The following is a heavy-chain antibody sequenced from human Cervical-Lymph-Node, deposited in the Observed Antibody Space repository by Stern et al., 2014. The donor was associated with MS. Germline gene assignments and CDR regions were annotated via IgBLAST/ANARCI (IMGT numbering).Heavy chain of an antibody. V-gene: IGHV5-51*03. J-gene: IGHJ4*02. CDR2: IYPGDSDT. CDR3: ARLYILNNCSGGSCYSVGPSLDY. CDR1: GYSFTSYW. D-gene: IGHD2-15*01. Sequence: VQLVQSGAEVKKPGESLKISCKGSGYSFTSYWIGWVRQMPGKGLEWMGIIYPGDSDTRYSPSFQGQVTISADKSISTAYLQWSSLKASDTAMYYCARLYILNNCSGGSCYSVGPSLDYWGQGTLVTVSS.